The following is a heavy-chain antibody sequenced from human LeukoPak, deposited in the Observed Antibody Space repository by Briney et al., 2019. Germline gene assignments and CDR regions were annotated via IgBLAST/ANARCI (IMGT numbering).Heavy chain of an antibody. J-gene: IGHJ4*02. Sequence: SETLSLTCTVSGGSISSYYWSWIRQPPGKGLEWIWYIYYSGSTNYNPSLKSRVTISVATSKNQFSLKLSSVTAADTAVYYCAGPKTTTFDYWGQGTLVTVSS. CDR2: IYYSGST. CDR3: AGPKTTTFDY. CDR1: GGSISSYY. D-gene: IGHD1-7*01. V-gene: IGHV4-59*08.